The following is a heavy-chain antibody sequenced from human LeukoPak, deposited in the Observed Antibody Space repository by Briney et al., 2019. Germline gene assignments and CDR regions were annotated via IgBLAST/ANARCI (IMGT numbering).Heavy chain of an antibody. Sequence: PSETLSLTCAVYGGSFSGYYWSWIRQPPGKGLEWIGEINHSGSTNYNPSLKSRVTISVDTSKNQFSLKLSSVTAADTAVYYCASGGIAAAGSPNWFDPWGQGTLVTVSS. CDR3: ASGGIAAAGSPNWFDP. CDR1: GGSFSGYY. CDR2: INHSGST. V-gene: IGHV4-34*01. J-gene: IGHJ5*02. D-gene: IGHD6-13*01.